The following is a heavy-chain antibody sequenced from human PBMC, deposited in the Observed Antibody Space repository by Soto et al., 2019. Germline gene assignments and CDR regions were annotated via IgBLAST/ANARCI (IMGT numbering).Heavy chain of an antibody. CDR3: ARRAIPGYSSSWYDY. J-gene: IGHJ4*02. V-gene: IGHV4-59*08. CDR2: MYYSGGT. CDR1: GGSISSYY. Sequence: PSETLSLTCTVSGGSISSYYWSWIRQPPGKGLEWIGYMYYSGGTNYNPSLKSRVTISLDTSKNQFSLNLTSVSAADTAVYYCARRAIPGYSSSWYDYWGRGILVTVSS. D-gene: IGHD6-13*01.